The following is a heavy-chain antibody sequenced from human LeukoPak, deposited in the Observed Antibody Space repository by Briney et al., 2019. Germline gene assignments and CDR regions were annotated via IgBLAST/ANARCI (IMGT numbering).Heavy chain of an antibody. V-gene: IGHV4-39*01. Sequence: SETLSLTCTVSGDSISSSSYYWGWIRQPPGKGLEWIGSVSYSGSTYYNPSLKSRVTISVDTSKNQFSLKLSSVAAADTAAYYCARQKRWDGYTLDSWGQGTLVTVSS. J-gene: IGHJ4*02. D-gene: IGHD5-24*01. CDR1: GDSISSSSYY. CDR3: ARQKRWDGYTLDS. CDR2: VSYSGST.